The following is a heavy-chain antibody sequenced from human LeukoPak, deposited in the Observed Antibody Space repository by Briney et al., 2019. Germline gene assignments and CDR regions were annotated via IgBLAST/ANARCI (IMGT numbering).Heavy chain of an antibody. Sequence: ASVKVSCKASGGTFSSYAISWVRQAPGQGLEWMGWISAYNGNTNYAQKLQGRVTVTTDTSTSTAYMELRSLRSDDTAVYYCARVGGGSGSPQRNWFDPWGQGTLVTVSS. J-gene: IGHJ5*02. CDR2: ISAYNGNT. CDR1: GGTFSSYA. V-gene: IGHV1-18*01. D-gene: IGHD3-10*01. CDR3: ARVGGGSGSPQRNWFDP.